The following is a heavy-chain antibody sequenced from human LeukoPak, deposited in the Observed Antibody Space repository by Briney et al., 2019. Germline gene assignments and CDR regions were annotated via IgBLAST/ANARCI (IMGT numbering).Heavy chain of an antibody. CDR2: IRTEGSNK. V-gene: IGHV3-30*02. CDR1: GFTFSSYG. Sequence: GGSMRLSCAASGFTFSSYGMHWVRQAPGKGLEWVGVIRTEGSNKNYADSVKGRFTIPRDNSKHTLYLQLNRLRTEDTAVYYCGRVRAVITREFYFDYWGQGTLVTVSS. J-gene: IGHJ4*02. CDR3: GRVRAVITREFYFDY. D-gene: IGHD3-22*01.